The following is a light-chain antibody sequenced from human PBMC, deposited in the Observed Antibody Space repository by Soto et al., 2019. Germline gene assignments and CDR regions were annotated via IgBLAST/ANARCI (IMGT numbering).Light chain of an antibody. J-gene: IGLJ1*01. CDR1: SSNIGNNY. CDR3: GSWDSSLSAYV. V-gene: IGLV1-51*01. CDR2: DDN. Sequence: QSVLTQPPSVSAAPGQKVTISCSGSSSNIGNNYVSWYQHLPGTAPKLLIYDDNKRPSGIPDRFSGSKSGTSATLGITGFQTGDEADYYCGSWDSSLSAYVFGTGTKV.